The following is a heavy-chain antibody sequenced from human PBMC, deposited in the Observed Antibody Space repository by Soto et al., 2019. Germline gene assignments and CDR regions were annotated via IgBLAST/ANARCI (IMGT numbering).Heavy chain of an antibody. V-gene: IGHV5-51*01. J-gene: IGHJ5*02. CDR2: IYPGDSDT. Sequence: LGESLKISCKGSGYSFTSYWIGWVRQMPGKGLEWMGIIYPGDSDTRYSPSFQGQVTISADKSISTAYLQWSSLKASDTAMYYCARHQGRDGYNSGWFDPWGQGTLVTVSS. CDR3: ARHQGRDGYNSGWFDP. D-gene: IGHD5-12*01. CDR1: GYSFTSYW.